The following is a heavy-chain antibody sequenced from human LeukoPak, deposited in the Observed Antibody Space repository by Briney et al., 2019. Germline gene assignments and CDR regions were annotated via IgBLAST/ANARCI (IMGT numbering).Heavy chain of an antibody. CDR1: GYTFTSYA. J-gene: IGHJ4*02. CDR3: AKHYETTFDY. D-gene: IGHD3-3*01. V-gene: IGHV1-8*03. Sequence: ASVKVSCKASGYTFTSYAMNWVRQATGQEPEWMGYINPNTGKAGYAQKFQGRVTITRDTSINTVYMELSSLRSEDTAVYYCAKHYETTFDYWGQGTLVTVSS. CDR2: INPNTGKA.